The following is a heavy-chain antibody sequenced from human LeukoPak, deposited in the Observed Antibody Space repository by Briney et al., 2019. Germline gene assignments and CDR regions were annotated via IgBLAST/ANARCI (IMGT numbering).Heavy chain of an antibody. CDR2: IYHSGST. V-gene: IGHV4-38-2*01. Sequence: PSETLSLTCAVSGYSISSGYYWGWIRQPPGKGLEWIGSIYHSGSTNYNPSLKSRVTISVDTSKNQFSLKLSSVTAADTAVYYCARGTLAVAGNDYWGQGTLVTVSS. CDR3: ARGTLAVAGNDY. D-gene: IGHD6-19*01. CDR1: GYSISSGYY. J-gene: IGHJ4*02.